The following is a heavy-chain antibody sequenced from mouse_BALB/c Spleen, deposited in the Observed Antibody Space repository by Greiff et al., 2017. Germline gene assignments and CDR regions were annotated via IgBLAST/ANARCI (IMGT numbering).Heavy chain of an antibody. V-gene: IGHV1-77*01. CDR3: ARNDYEGDWYFDV. Sequence: VKLMESGPELVKPGASVKMSCKASGYTFTDYVISWVKQRTGQGLEWIGEIYPGSGSTYYNEKFKGKATLTADKSSNTAYMQLSSLTSEDSAVYFCARNDYEGDWYFDVWGAGTTVTVSS. CDR1: GYTFTDYV. J-gene: IGHJ1*01. CDR2: IYPGSGST. D-gene: IGHD2-4*01.